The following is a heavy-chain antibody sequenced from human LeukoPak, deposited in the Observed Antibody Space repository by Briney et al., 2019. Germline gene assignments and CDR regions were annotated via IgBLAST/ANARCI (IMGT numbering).Heavy chain of an antibody. CDR1: GFTVSSNY. V-gene: IGHV3-66*02. D-gene: IGHD5-18*01. CDR2: IYSGGST. Sequence: GGSLRLSCAASGFTVSSNYMSWVRQAPGKGLEWVSVIYSGGSTYYADSVKGRFTISRDNSKNTLYLQMNSLRAEDTAVYYCARKRGYSYGNFDYWGQGTLDTVSS. J-gene: IGHJ4*02. CDR3: ARKRGYSYGNFDY.